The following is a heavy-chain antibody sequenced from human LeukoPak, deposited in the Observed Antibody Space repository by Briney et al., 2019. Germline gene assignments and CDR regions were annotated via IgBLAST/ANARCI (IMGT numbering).Heavy chain of an antibody. D-gene: IGHD2-2*01. V-gene: IGHV1-46*01. Sequence: ASVKVSCKASGYTFTSYYMHWVRQAPGQGLEWMGIINPSGGSTSYAQKFQGRVTMIRDTSTSTVYMELSSLRSEDTAVYYCAKGYCSSTSCYYYFDYWGQGTLVTVSS. CDR2: INPSGGST. J-gene: IGHJ4*02. CDR3: AKGYCSSTSCYYYFDY. CDR1: GYTFTSYY.